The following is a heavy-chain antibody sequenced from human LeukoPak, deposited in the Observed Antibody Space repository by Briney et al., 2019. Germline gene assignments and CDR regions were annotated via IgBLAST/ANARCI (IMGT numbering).Heavy chain of an antibody. CDR3: ARNSHNYDFWSGYYYYYMDV. J-gene: IGHJ6*03. V-gene: IGHV4-4*09. D-gene: IGHD3-3*01. CDR2: IYTSGST. CDR1: GGSLRNDDLY. Sequence: SETLSLTCTVSGGSLRNDDLYWGWIRQPPGKGLEWIGYIYTSGSTNYNPSLKSRVTISVDTSKNQFSLKLSSVTAADTAVYYCARNSHNYDFWSGYYYYYMDVWGKGTTVTVSS.